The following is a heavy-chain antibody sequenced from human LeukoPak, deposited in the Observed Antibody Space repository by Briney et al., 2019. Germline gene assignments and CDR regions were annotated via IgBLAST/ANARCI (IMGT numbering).Heavy chain of an antibody. CDR3: AKVPGICAKGPPGDIVVVPAAI. Sequence: PGGSLRLSCAASGFTFSSYAMSWVRQAPGKGLEWVSAISGSGGSTYYADSVKGRFTISRDNSKNTLYLQMNSLRAEDTAVYYCAKVPGICAKGPPGDIVVVPAAIWGQGTLVTVSS. J-gene: IGHJ4*02. V-gene: IGHV3-23*01. CDR2: ISGSGGST. CDR1: GFTFSSYA. D-gene: IGHD2-2*02.